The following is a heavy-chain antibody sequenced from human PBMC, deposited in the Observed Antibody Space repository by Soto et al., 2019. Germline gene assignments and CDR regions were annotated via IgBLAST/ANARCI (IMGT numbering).Heavy chain of an antibody. J-gene: IGHJ4*02. D-gene: IGHD3-3*01. CDR2: IYWDDDK. CDR1: GFSLTTSGVG. Sequence: QITLNESGPTQVKPRQTLTLTCTFSGFSLTTSGVGVGWIRQSPGKAPEWLALIYWDDDKRYSPSLKSRLTITKDTSKNQVALTMADLDPADTATYYCAHRVLRTVFGLVTTTAIYFDFWGQGTPVAGSS. V-gene: IGHV2-5*02. CDR3: AHRVLRTVFGLVTTTAIYFDF.